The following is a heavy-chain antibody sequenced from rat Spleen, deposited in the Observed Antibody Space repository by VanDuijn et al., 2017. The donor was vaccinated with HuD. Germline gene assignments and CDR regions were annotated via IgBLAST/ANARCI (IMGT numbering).Heavy chain of an antibody. Sequence: EVHLVESGGGLVQPGNSLKLSCAASGFTFNNYWMTWIRQAPGKGLEWVAYITNTGGSTYYPDSVKGRFTISRDNARSTLYLQMDSLRSEDTATYYCARHGLLQWSYYWYFDFWGPGTMVTVSS. V-gene: IGHV5-31*01. CDR3: ARHGLLQWSYYWYFDF. D-gene: IGHD1-1*01. CDR1: GFTFNNYW. CDR2: ITNTGGST. J-gene: IGHJ1*01.